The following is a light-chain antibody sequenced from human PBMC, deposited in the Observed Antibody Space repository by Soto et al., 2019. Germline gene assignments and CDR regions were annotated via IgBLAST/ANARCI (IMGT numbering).Light chain of an antibody. Sequence: EVVMTQSPDTLSVSPGDGATLSCRASQNVHSDLAWYQQKPGQAPRLVIYDTSTRATDIPVRFTGGGSGTEFTLTISRLKSEDFAVYYSQQYNNWPLTFGGGTKVEIK. CDR2: DTS. CDR1: QNVHSD. J-gene: IGKJ4*01. V-gene: IGKV3-15*01. CDR3: QQYNNWPLT.